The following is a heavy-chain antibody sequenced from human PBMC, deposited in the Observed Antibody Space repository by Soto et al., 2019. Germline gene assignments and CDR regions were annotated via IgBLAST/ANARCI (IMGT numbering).Heavy chain of an antibody. CDR3: ARASIEVADPADFDC. CDR2: IYHGGST. Sequence: XATLCLTCAVSGGSISSSSWWGWVRQPPGKGLEWIGEIYHGGSTEYNPSLKSRVTISVDKSKNQFSLKLTSVTAADTAMYFCARASIEVADPADFDCWGQGTLVTVSS. CDR1: GGSISSSSW. D-gene: IGHD6-19*01. J-gene: IGHJ4*02. V-gene: IGHV4-4*01.